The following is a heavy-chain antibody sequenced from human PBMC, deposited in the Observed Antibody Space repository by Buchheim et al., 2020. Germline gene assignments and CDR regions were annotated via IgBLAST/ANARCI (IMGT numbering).Heavy chain of an antibody. CDR2: IDWDDDT. Sequence: QVTLRESGPALVKPTQTLTLACTFSGFSLSTSGMCVSWIRQPPGKALEWLALIDWDDDTYYSTSLKTRLTISKDTSTHQVVLTMTNMDPVDTATYYCARIPMVRGGPHYYYYGMDVWGQGTT. D-gene: IGHD3-10*01. J-gene: IGHJ6*02. CDR3: ARIPMVRGGPHYYYYGMDV. CDR1: GFSLSTSGMC. V-gene: IGHV2-70*01.